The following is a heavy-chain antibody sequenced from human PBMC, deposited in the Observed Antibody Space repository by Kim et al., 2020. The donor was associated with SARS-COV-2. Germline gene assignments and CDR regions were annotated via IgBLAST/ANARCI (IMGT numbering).Heavy chain of an antibody. CDR3: ARHTDYSSSWSPPHWFDP. D-gene: IGHD6-13*01. Sequence: SETLSLTCTVSGGSISSYYWSWIRQPPGKGLEWIGYIYYSGSTNYNPSLKSRVTISVDTSKNQFSLKLISVTAADTAVYYCARHTDYSSSWSPPHWFDPWGQGTLVTVSS. CDR2: IYYSGST. CDR1: GGSISSYY. V-gene: IGHV4-59*08. J-gene: IGHJ5*02.